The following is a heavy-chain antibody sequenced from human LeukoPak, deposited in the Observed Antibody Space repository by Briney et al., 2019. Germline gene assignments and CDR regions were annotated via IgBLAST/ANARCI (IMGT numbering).Heavy chain of an antibody. V-gene: IGHV3-30*18. D-gene: IGHD1-14*01. J-gene: IGHJ3*02. CDR2: ISYDGSNK. Sequence: GGSLRLSCAASGFTFSGYGMHWVRQAPGKGLEWVAVISYDGSNKYYADSVKGRFTISRDNSKNTLYLQMNSLRAEDTAVYYCAKGTGRVVKLAFDIWGQGTMVTVSS. CDR1: GFTFSGYG. CDR3: AKGTGRVVKLAFDI.